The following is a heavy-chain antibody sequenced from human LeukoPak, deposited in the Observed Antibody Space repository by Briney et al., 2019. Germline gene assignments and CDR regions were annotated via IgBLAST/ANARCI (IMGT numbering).Heavy chain of an antibody. CDR2: IYTSGST. Sequence: SETLSLTCTVSGGSISSYYWSWIRQPAGKGLEWIGRIYTSGSTNYNPSLKSRVTMSVDTSKDQFSLKLSSVTAADTAVYYCARVMRDCRGGSCYYAHFDYWGQGTLVTVSS. CDR1: GGSISSYY. D-gene: IGHD2-15*01. J-gene: IGHJ4*02. CDR3: ARVMRDCRGGSCYYAHFDY. V-gene: IGHV4-4*07.